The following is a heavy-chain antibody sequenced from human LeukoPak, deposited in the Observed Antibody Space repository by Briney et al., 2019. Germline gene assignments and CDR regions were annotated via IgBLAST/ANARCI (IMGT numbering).Heavy chain of an antibody. CDR2: ISIGDTT. CDR3: ARGPRLERHGMDV. Sequence: GGSLRLSCAASGFTVSRNYMSWVRQAPGKGLEWVSVISIGDTTYYSDSVKGRFTISRDSSNNTLYLQMSSMRAEDTAVYFCARGPRLERHGMDVWGQGTTVTVSS. V-gene: IGHV3-66*01. CDR1: GFTVSRNY. D-gene: IGHD1-1*01. J-gene: IGHJ6*02.